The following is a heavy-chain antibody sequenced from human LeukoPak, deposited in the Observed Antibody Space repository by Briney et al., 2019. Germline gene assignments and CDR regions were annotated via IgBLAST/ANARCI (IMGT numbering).Heavy chain of an antibody. Sequence: SETPSLTCTVSGGSLSSSSYYWGWIRQPPGKGLEWIGSIYYSGSTYYNPSLKSRVTISVDTSKNQFSLKLSSVTAADTAVYYCARGESTMVRGVMVWWFDPWGQGTLVTVSS. CDR3: ARGESTMVRGVMVWWFDP. CDR2: IYYSGST. CDR1: GGSLSSSSYY. V-gene: IGHV4-39*07. D-gene: IGHD3-10*01. J-gene: IGHJ5*02.